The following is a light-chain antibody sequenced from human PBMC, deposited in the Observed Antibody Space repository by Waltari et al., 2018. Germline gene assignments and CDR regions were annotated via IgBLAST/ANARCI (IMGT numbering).Light chain of an antibody. Sequence: SYVLTQPPSVSVAPGETASIPCGGDNIGSYSVPWYQQKPGQAPLLIIFYDSDRPSGIPARFSGSNSGNTATLTITSVEAGDEARYYCHVWHAHFDPGVFGTGTEVTVL. J-gene: IGLJ1*01. CDR2: YDS. CDR1: NIGSYS. V-gene: IGLV3-21*04. CDR3: HVWHAHFDPGV.